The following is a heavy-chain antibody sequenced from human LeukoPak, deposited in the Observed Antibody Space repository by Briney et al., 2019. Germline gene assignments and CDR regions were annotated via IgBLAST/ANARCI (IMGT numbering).Heavy chain of an antibody. Sequence: PGGSLRLSCAASGFTFSSYSMNWVHQAPGKGLEWVSYISSSSSTIYYADSVKGRFTISRDNAKNSLYLQMNSLRAEDTAVYYCARDFRSGYSHRFDYRGQGTLVTVSS. D-gene: IGHD5-18*01. CDR1: GFTFSSYS. CDR3: ARDFRSGYSHRFDY. CDR2: ISSSSSTI. J-gene: IGHJ4*02. V-gene: IGHV3-48*04.